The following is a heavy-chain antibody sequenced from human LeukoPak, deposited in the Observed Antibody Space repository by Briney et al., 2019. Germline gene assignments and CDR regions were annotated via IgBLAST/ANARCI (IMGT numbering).Heavy chain of an antibody. CDR1: GFTFTDYY. J-gene: IGHJ4*02. Sequence: GASVKVSCKASGFTFTDYYLHWLRQAPGQGLEWMGRIILNNGATNYAQKFQGRVTLTRDTSISTAYMELSRQTSDDTAVYYCATDGGNHNFDYWGQGTLVTVSS. CDR2: IILNNGAT. CDR3: ATDGGNHNFDY. V-gene: IGHV1-2*06. D-gene: IGHD1-14*01.